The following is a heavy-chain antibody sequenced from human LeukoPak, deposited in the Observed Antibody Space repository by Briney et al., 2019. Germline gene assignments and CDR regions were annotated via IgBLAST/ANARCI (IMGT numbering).Heavy chain of an antibody. V-gene: IGHV4-30-2*01. CDR1: GGSISSGGYS. D-gene: IGHD1/OR15-1a*01. CDR3: ARYPGGKQHGNWFDP. J-gene: IGHJ5*02. CDR2: IYHSGST. Sequence: SQTLSLTCAVSGGSISSGGYSWSWIRQPPGKGLEWIGYIYHSGSTYYNPSLKSRVTISVDRSKNQFSLKLSSVTAADTAVYYCARYPGGKQHGNWFDPWGQGTLVTVSS.